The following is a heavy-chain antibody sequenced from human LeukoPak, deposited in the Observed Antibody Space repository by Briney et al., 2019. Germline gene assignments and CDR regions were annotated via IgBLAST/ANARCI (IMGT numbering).Heavy chain of an antibody. V-gene: IGHV3-66*01. J-gene: IGHJ4*02. CDR3: ARVVLDCGRSGGDY. Sequence: PGGSLRLSCAASGFTVSSNYMSWVRRAPGKGLEWVSVFYSGGSTYYAAAVKRRFTISRDNSKNTLYLQMNSLRAEDTAVYYCARVVLDCGRSGGDYWGQGTLVTVSS. CDR1: GFTVSSNY. CDR2: FYSGGST. D-gene: IGHD3/OR15-3a*01.